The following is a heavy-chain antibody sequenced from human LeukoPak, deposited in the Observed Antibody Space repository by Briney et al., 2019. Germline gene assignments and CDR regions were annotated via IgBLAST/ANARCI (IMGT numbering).Heavy chain of an antibody. CDR3: AREGGLENKYYYYYYMDV. J-gene: IGHJ6*03. CDR2: IKQDGSEK. V-gene: IGHV3-7*01. Sequence: PGGSLRLSCAASGFTFSSYWMSWVRRAPGKGLELVANIKQDGSEKYYVDSVKGRFTISRDNAKNSLYLQMNSLRAEDTAVYYCAREGGLENKYYYYYYMDVWGKGTTVTVSS. D-gene: IGHD2/OR15-2a*01. CDR1: GFTFSSYW.